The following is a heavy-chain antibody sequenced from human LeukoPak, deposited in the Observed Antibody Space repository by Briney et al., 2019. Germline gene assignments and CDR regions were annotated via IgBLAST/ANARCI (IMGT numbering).Heavy chain of an antibody. Sequence: ASVKVSCKASGYTFTSYYVHWVRQAPGQGLEWVGMINPSGGGTNYAQKVQGRVAMTRDTSTTTVYMELSSLRSEDTAVYYCARGPVAAGDNFDYWGQGTLVTVSS. D-gene: IGHD6-13*01. J-gene: IGHJ4*02. CDR3: ARGPVAAGDNFDY. CDR1: GYTFTSYY. CDR2: INPSGGGT. V-gene: IGHV1-46*01.